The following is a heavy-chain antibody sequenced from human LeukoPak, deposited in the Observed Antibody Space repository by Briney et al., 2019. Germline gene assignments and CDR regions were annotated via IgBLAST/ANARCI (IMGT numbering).Heavy chain of an antibody. D-gene: IGHD2-21*01. CDR3: AKENGAAVISHFDY. V-gene: IGHV3-23*01. CDR2: ISGSGGNT. CDR1: GFTFSSYA. Sequence: GGSLRLSCAASGFTFSSYAMSWVRQAPGKGLEWVSGISGSGGNTFYADYVKGRFTISRDNSKNTLYLQMNRLRSEDTAVYYCAKENGAAVISHFDYWGQGTLVTVSS. J-gene: IGHJ4*02.